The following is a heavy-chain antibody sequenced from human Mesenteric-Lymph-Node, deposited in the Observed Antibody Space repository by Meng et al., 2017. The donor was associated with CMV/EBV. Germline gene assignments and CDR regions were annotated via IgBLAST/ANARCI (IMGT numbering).Heavy chain of an antibody. CDR2: IYYSGST. V-gene: IGHV4-39*07. Sequence: QVQLQQWGAGLLKPSETLSLTCTVSGGSISSSSYYWGWIRQPPGKGLEWIGSIYYSGSTYYNPSLKSRVTISVDTSKNQFSLKLSSVTAAGTAVYYCARDGDYYDSSGYNPFDYWGQGTLVTVSS. CDR3: ARDGDYYDSSGYNPFDY. D-gene: IGHD3-22*01. J-gene: IGHJ4*02. CDR1: GGSISSSSYY.